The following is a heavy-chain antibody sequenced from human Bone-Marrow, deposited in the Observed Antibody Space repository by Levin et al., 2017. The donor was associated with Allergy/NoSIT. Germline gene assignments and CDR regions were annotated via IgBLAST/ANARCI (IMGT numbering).Heavy chain of an antibody. Sequence: GESLKISCAASGFTFSIYGMHWVRQAPGKGLKWVSLIWNDGSNKYYADSVEGRFTISRDNSKNTLYLQMNSLGTEDTAVYYCARAGFNNYRVPYYGMDLWGQGTTVTVSS. V-gene: IGHV3-33*01. D-gene: IGHD5-24*01. CDR3: ARAGFNNYRVPYYGMDL. CDR2: IWNDGSNK. J-gene: IGHJ6*02. CDR1: GFTFSIYG.